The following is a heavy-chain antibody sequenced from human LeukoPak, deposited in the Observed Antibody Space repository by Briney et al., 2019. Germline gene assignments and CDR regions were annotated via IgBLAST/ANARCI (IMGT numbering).Heavy chain of an antibody. CDR3: AMRRDGYNYLPDY. Sequence: ASVKVSCKASGYTFTAYYMHWVRQAPGQGLEWMGRINPNSGGTNYAQKFQGRVTMTRDTSISTAYMELSSLRSEDTAVYYCAMRRDGYNYLPDYWGQGTLVTVSS. J-gene: IGHJ4*02. CDR1: GYTFTAYY. V-gene: IGHV1-2*06. D-gene: IGHD5-24*01. CDR2: INPNSGGT.